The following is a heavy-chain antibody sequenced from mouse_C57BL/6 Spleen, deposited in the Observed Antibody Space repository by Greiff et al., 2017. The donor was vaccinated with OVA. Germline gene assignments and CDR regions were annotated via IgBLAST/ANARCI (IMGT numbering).Heavy chain of an antibody. V-gene: IGHV1-61*01. CDR3: ARRDYGSRGFAY. CDR1: GYTFTSYW. Sequence: VQLQQPGAELVRPGSLVKLSCKASGYTFTSYWMDWVKQRPGQGLEWIGNIYPSDSETHYNQKFKDKATLTVDKSSSTAYMQLSSLTSEDSAVYYCARRDYGSRGFAYWGQGTLVTVSA. CDR2: IYPSDSET. D-gene: IGHD1-1*01. J-gene: IGHJ3*01.